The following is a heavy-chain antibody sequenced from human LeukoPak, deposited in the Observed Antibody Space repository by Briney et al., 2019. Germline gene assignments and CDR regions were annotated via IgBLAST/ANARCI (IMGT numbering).Heavy chain of an antibody. CDR2: VNLQGST. J-gene: IGHJ4*02. CDR1: GGSITSTNY. CDR3: ATLQGYRLDY. Sequence: PSETLSLTCGVSGGSITSTNYWTWVRQPPGKGLEWVGEVNLQGSTNYNPSLMGRVAISVDMSENHISLQLTSVTAADTAVYYCATLQGYRLDYWGQGTLVTVSS. V-gene: IGHV4-4*02. D-gene: IGHD5-18*01.